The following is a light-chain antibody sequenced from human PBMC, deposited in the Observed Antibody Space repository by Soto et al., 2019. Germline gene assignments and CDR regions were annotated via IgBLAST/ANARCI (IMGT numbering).Light chain of an antibody. J-gene: IGKJ5*01. V-gene: IGKV1-39*01. Sequence: DIQMTQSPSSLSASVGDRVTITCRASQSISSYLNWYQQKPGKAPKLLIYAASSLQSGVPSRFSGSGSGTDFTLTITRLEPEDFAVYYCQLYGRSITFGQGTRLEIK. CDR3: QLYGRSIT. CDR1: QSISSY. CDR2: AAS.